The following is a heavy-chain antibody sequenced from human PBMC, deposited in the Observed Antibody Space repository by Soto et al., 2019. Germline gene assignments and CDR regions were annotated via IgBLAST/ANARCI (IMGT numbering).Heavy chain of an antibody. CDR2: INPGSGVT. D-gene: IGHD1-1*01. V-gene: IGHV1-2*02. CDR3: ARVAGHKNARFGT. J-gene: IGHJ4*02. Sequence: RASVKVSCKASGYSFTKYHMHWVRQAPGQGLEWMGWINPGSGVTNQAQKFQGRVTMTRDTSITTTYMELNSLTSDDTAVYYCARVAGHKNARFGTWGQGALVTVSS. CDR1: GYSFTKYH.